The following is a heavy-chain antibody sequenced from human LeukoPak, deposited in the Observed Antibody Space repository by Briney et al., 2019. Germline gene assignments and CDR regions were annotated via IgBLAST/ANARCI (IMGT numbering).Heavy chain of an antibody. J-gene: IGHJ4*02. CDR3: ARAGPAYTYYYDSSGYYYTN. CDR1: GGSFSGYY. V-gene: IGHV4-34*01. Sequence: PSETLSLTCAVYGGSFSGYYWSWIRQPPGKGLEWIGEINHSGSTNYNPSLKSRVTISVDTSKNQFSLKLSSVTAADTAVYYCARAGPAYTYYYDSSGYYYTNWGQGTLVTVSS. CDR2: INHSGST. D-gene: IGHD3-22*01.